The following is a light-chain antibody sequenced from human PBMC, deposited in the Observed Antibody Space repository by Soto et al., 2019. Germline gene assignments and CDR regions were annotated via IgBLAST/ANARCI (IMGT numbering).Light chain of an antibody. J-gene: IGLJ2*01. V-gene: IGLV2-14*03. CDR1: SSNVGAYNY. CDR3: SSYTSTTTVL. Sequence: QSALTKPASVSGSPGQSINISCTGTSSNVGAYNYVSWYQQHPDKAPQLIIYEVTDRPSGASYRFSGSKSGNTASLTISGLQAEDEADYYCSSYTSTTTVLFGGGTKLTVL. CDR2: EVT.